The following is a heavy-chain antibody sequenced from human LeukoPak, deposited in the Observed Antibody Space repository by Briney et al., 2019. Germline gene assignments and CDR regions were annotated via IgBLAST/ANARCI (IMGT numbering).Heavy chain of an antibody. V-gene: IGHV4-4*07. J-gene: IGHJ4*02. CDR3: ARPRLLYGSGPILV. D-gene: IGHD3-10*01. CDR2: IYTSGST. CDR1: GVSISSYY. Sequence: SETLSLTCTVSGVSISSYYWSWIRQPAGKGLEWIGRIYTSGSTNYNPSLKSRVTMSVDTSKNQFSLKLSSVTAADTAVYYCARPRLLYGSGPILVWGQGNLVTVSS.